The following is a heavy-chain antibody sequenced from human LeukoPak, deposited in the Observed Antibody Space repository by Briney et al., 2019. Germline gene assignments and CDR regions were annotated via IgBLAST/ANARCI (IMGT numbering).Heavy chain of an antibody. CDR1: GFTFSSYG. CDR3: AKVLFGDYGSYFDS. Sequence: GGSLRLSCAASGFTFSSYGMHWVRQAPGKGLEWVAFIRYDGSNKYYADSVKGRFTISRDNSNNTLYLQMDSLRAEDTAFYYCAKVLFGDYGSYFDSWGPGTLVTVSS. D-gene: IGHD4-17*01. J-gene: IGHJ4*02. V-gene: IGHV3-30*02. CDR2: IRYDGSNK.